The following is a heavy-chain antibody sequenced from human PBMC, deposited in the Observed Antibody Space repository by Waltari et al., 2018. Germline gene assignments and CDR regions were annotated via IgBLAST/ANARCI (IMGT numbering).Heavy chain of an antibody. CDR2: IYHDGNT. CDR1: AYSINSGFY. D-gene: IGHD2-2*03. V-gene: IGHV4-38-2*01. Sequence: QVHLQESGPGLLKASETLSLTCGVSAYSINSGFYWGWIRQPPGKGLEWVATIYHDGNTYYNPSLKSRATISMDTSKNHFSLKLQSVTAADTAVYYCTRQVLGYCTSAACRRLESWGQGTLVTVSS. J-gene: IGHJ4*02. CDR3: TRQVLGYCTSAACRRLES.